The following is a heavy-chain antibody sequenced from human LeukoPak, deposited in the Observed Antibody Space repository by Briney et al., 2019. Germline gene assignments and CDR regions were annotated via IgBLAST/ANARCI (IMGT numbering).Heavy chain of an antibody. D-gene: IGHD6-13*01. J-gene: IGHJ4*02. Sequence: GGSLRLSCAASGFTFSSYSMNWVRQAPGKGLEWVSSISSTGGTTYYADSVKGRFTISRDNSKNTLYLQMKSLRAEDTAVYYCAKGGSSWVEDLDYWGQGTLLTVSS. CDR2: ISSTGGTT. CDR3: AKGGSSWVEDLDY. CDR1: GFTFSSYS. V-gene: IGHV3-23*01.